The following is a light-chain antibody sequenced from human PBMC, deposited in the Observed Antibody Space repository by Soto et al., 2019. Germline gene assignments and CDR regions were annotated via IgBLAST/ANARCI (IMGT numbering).Light chain of an antibody. V-gene: IGLV1-40*01. CDR3: QSYDSSLSGVV. CDR2: VNS. Sequence: QSVLTQPPSVSGAPGQRVTISCTGSRSNIGAGYNVHWYQQLPGTAPKLLIYVNSNRPSGVPDRFSGSKSGTSASLAITGLQAEDEADYYCQSYDSSLSGVVFGVGTKLTVL. J-gene: IGLJ2*01. CDR1: RSNIGAGYN.